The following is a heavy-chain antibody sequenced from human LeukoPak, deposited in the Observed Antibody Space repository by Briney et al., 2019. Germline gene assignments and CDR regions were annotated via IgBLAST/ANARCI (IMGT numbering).Heavy chain of an antibody. CDR1: GFTFSSYG. D-gene: IGHD3-10*01. CDR2: IRYDGSNK. V-gene: IGHV3-30*02. CDR3: ATYGSGSYYRFDY. J-gene: IGHJ4*02. Sequence: GGSLRLSCAASGFTFSSYGMHWVRQAPGKGLEWVAFIRYDGSNKYYADSVKGRFTISRDNSKNTLYLQMNSLRAEDTSVYYCATYGSGSYYRFDYWGQGTLVTVSS.